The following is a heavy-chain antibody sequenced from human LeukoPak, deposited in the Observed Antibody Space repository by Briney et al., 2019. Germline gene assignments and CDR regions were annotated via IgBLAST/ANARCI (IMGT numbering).Heavy chain of an antibody. V-gene: IGHV1-18*01. CDR1: GGSFSSYA. D-gene: IGHD3-10*01. Sequence: ASVKVSCKASGGSFSSYAISWVRQAPGQGLEWVGWISAYNGYTNYAQKLQDRVTMTTDTSTSTAYMELRSLRSDDTAVYYCARDLGSGSYYTNWFDPWGQGTLVTVSS. J-gene: IGHJ5*02. CDR3: ARDLGSGSYYTNWFDP. CDR2: ISAYNGYT.